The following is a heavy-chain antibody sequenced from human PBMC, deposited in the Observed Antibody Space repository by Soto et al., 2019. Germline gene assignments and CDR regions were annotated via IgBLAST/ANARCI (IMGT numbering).Heavy chain of an antibody. D-gene: IGHD6-13*01. CDR2: IYHSGST. Sequence: SETLSLTCAVSGGSISSSNWWSWVRQPPGKGLEWIGEIYHSGSTNYNPSLKSRVTISVDKSKNQFSLKLSSVTAADTAVYYCARHQSHSSSYVDPWGQGTLVTVSS. V-gene: IGHV4-4*02. CDR1: GGSISSSNW. CDR3: ARHQSHSSSYVDP. J-gene: IGHJ5*02.